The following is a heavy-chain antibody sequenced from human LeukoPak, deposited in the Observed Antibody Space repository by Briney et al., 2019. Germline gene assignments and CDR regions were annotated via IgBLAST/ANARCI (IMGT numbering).Heavy chain of an antibody. D-gene: IGHD4-11*01. V-gene: IGHV3-74*01. CDR1: GFTFSRYW. Sequence: PGGSLRLSCAASGFTFSRYWMHWVRQAPGKGPVWVSRIRSDGSSTDYADSVKGRFTISRDDSKNTLYLQMNSLKTEDTAVYYCTTGVYSYAFDIWGQGTMVTVSS. CDR3: TTGVYSYAFDI. J-gene: IGHJ3*02. CDR2: IRSDGSST.